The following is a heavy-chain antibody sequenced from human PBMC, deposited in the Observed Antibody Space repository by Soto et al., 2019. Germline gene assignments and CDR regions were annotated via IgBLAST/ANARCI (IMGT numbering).Heavy chain of an antibody. CDR3: AKDLWAPDINWFDP. Sequence: ASVKVSCKASGYTFTRYNVHWVRQAPGQGLEWMAIINPSGGTTYYVQKFEGRVTLTTDTSTSTVYMELSSLRAEDTAVYYCAKDLWAPDINWFDPWGQGTLVTVSS. D-gene: IGHD2-21*01. CDR1: GYTFTRYN. J-gene: IGHJ5*02. V-gene: IGHV1-46*01. CDR2: INPSGGTT.